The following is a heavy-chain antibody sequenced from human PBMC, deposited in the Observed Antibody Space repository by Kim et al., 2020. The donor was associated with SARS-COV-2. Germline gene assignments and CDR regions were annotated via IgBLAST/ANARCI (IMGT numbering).Heavy chain of an antibody. CDR3: ARASGGSYYSWFDP. CDR1: GFTFSSYA. D-gene: IGHD1-26*01. V-gene: IGHV3-30-3*01. J-gene: IGHJ5*02. CDR2: ISYDGSNK. Sequence: GGSLRLSCAASGFTFSSYAMHWVRQAPGKGLEWVAVISYDGSNKYYADSVKGRFTISRDNSKNTLYLQMNSQRAEDTAVYYCARASGGSYYSWFDPWGQG.